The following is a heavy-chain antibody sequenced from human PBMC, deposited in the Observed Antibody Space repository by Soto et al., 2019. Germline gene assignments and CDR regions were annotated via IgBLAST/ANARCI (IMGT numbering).Heavy chain of an antibody. D-gene: IGHD3-9*01. CDR1: GFRVPDRA. CDR2: IYWLSDRK. CDR3: ARDVIDFIRYFDWPHQIPAD. Sequence: GGSLRLSCAASGFRVPDRAMHWVRQAPGKGLEWVSGIYWLSDRKGYADSVKGRFTISRDNSKNTLYLQMNSLRAEDTAVYYCARDVIDFIRYFDWPHQIPADWGQGTLVNVS. J-gene: IGHJ4*02. V-gene: IGHV3-9*01.